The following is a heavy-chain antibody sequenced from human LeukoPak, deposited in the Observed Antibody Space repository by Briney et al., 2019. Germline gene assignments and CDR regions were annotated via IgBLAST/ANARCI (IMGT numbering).Heavy chain of an antibody. D-gene: IGHD1-7*01. Sequence: GGSLRLSCAASGFTFSSYGMHWVRQAPGKGREWVADITYDGSNKYYADSVNGRFTISRDNSKNTLYLQMNSLRAEDTAVYYCAKDWNYVPFDYWGQGTLVTVSS. J-gene: IGHJ4*02. V-gene: IGHV3-30*18. CDR2: ITYDGSNK. CDR3: AKDWNYVPFDY. CDR1: GFTFSSYG.